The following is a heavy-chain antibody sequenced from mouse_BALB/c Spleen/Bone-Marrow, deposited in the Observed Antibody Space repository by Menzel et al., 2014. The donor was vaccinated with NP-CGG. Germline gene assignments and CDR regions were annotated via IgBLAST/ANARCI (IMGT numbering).Heavy chain of an antibody. J-gene: IGHJ1*01. V-gene: IGHV3-6*02. Sequence: ESGPGLVKPSQSLSLPCSVTGFSITSGCYWNWIRQFPGNKLEWMDYITYDGSNNYNPSLKNRLSITRDTSKNQFFLKLNSVTPEDTATYYCARGTGTYFDVWGAGTSVTVSS. CDR1: GFSITSGCY. D-gene: IGHD4-1*01. CDR3: ARGTGTYFDV. CDR2: ITYDGSN.